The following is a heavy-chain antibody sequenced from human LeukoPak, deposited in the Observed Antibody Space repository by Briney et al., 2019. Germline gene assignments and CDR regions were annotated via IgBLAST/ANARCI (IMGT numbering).Heavy chain of an antibody. CDR2: IYDRGPA. J-gene: IGHJ4*02. CDR1: GGAIASGGYS. D-gene: IGHD4-23*01. Sequence: SQTLSLTCTVSGGAIASGGYSWNWIRQSPGRGLEWIGCIYDRGPAYYNPSLKSRFTISVDRPKNQFFLNVTSLTAADTAVYYCARDGGKTFDSWGQGTLVTVSS. CDR3: ARDGGKTFDS. V-gene: IGHV4-30-2*06.